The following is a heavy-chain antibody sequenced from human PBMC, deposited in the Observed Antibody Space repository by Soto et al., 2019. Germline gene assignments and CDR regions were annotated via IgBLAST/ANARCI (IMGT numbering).Heavy chain of an antibody. CDR1: GYTFPNYG. CDR2: ISTDNGIT. J-gene: IGHJ3*01. Sequence: ASVKVSCKASGYTFPNYGISWVRQAPGQGLDWMGWISTDNGITNTAQKVQGRVTMTTDTSTTTAYMELESLRSDDTAVYYCARAGEPIMTVEGGAFDLGGKEKRVT. CDR3: ARAGEPIMTVEGGAFDL. V-gene: IGHV1-18*01. D-gene: IGHD3-16*01.